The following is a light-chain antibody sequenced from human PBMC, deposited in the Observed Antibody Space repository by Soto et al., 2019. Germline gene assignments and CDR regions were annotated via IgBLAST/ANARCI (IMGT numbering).Light chain of an antibody. Sequence: QSVLTQPPSASGTPGQRVTISCSGSSSNIGSNTVNWYQQLPGTAPKLLIYSNNQRPSGVPDRFSGSKSGTSASLAISGLQSEDEADYYCAAWDDGLNGVEVFGGGTKLTVL. CDR2: SNN. V-gene: IGLV1-44*01. CDR3: AAWDDGLNGVEV. J-gene: IGLJ3*02. CDR1: SSNIGSNT.